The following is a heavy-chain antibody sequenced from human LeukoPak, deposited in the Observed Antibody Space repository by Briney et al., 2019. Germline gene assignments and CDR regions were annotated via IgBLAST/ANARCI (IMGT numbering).Heavy chain of an antibody. Sequence: PGRSLRLSCAASGFTFSSYGMHWVRQAPGKGPEWVALISYDATKKIYAESVKGRFTISRDNSKNTLYLQMNSLRAGDTAVYYCAKDREKDYYDSSGYLFDYWGQGTLVTVSS. D-gene: IGHD3-22*01. CDR3: AKDREKDYYDSSGYLFDY. CDR2: ISYDATKK. J-gene: IGHJ4*02. V-gene: IGHV3-33*05. CDR1: GFTFSSYG.